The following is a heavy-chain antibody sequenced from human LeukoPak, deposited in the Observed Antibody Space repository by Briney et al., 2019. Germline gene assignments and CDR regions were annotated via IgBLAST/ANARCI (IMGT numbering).Heavy chain of an antibody. V-gene: IGHV3-7*01. J-gene: IGHJ4*02. D-gene: IGHD3-10*01. Sequence: GGSLRLSCAASGFTFSNYWMTWVRHAPGKGLEWVASIEDNGSQKNYGDSVKGRFTISRDNAGNSLYLEMNILRVEDTAVYYCARDIPRGSTHLDYWGQGTQVTVSA. CDR2: IEDNGSQK. CDR3: ARDIPRGSTHLDY. CDR1: GFTFSNYW.